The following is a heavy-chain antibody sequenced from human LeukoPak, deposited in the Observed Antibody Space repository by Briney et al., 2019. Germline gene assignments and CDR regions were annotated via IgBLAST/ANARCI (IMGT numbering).Heavy chain of an antibody. CDR2: IYYRGST. CDR1: GGSISSGGYY. J-gene: IGHJ4*02. V-gene: IGHV4-31*03. D-gene: IGHD2-21*02. CDR3: ARAIAYCGGDCYPYYFDY. Sequence: NPSQTLSPTCTVSGGSISSGGYYWSWIRQHPGKGLEWIGYIYYRGSTYYNPSLKSRVTISVDTSKNQFSLKLSSVTAADTAVYYCARAIAYCGGDCYPYYFDYWGQGTLVTVSS.